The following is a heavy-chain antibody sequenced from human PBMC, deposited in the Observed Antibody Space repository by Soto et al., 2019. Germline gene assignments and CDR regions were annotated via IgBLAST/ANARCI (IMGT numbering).Heavy chain of an antibody. CDR2: IYYSGSP. D-gene: IGHD4-4*01. V-gene: IGHV4-59*01. Sequence: PSETLSLTCTFSCGSIRSYYWSWIRQPPGKGLEWIGYIYYSGSPNYSPSLESRVTISEDTSKNQFSLKLSSVTAADTAIYYCAGGRDDYNGWYFDLWGRGTLVTVSS. CDR3: AGGRDDYNGWYFDL. J-gene: IGHJ2*01. CDR1: CGSIRSYY.